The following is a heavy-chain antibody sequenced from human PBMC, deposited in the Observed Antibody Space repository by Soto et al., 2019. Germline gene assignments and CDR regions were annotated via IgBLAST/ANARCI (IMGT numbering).Heavy chain of an antibody. J-gene: IGHJ3*02. CDR2: ITRYGGKK. D-gene: IGHD2-15*01. CDR3: AKAKQLSELRYCSGGSCYSDAFDI. Sequence: GGSLRLSCAASGFTFSSYWMTWVRQAPGKGLEWVANITRYGGKKYYVDSVKGRFTISRDNAKNSLYLQMNSLRAEDTALYYCAKAKQLSELRYCSGGSCYSDAFDIWGQGTMVTVSS. V-gene: IGHV3-7*03. CDR1: GFTFSSYW.